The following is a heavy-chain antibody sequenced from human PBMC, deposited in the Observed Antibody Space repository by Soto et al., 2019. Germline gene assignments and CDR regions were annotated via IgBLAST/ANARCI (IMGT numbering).Heavy chain of an antibody. Sequence: QVQLQESGPGLVKPSQTLSLTCTVSGASISSGNYYWSWIRQPPGKGLEWIGYIFYSGTTYYNPSLKSRVIISVDTSKNQFSLKVNSVTAADTAVYYCARVSGWFGEFNYYYDGMDVWGQGTTVTVS. CDR1: GASISSGNYY. CDR2: IFYSGTT. CDR3: ARVSGWFGEFNYYYDGMDV. J-gene: IGHJ6*02. D-gene: IGHD3-10*01. V-gene: IGHV4-30-4*01.